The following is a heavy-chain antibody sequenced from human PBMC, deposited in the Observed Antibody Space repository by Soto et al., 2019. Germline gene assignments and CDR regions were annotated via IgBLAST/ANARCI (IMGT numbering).Heavy chain of an antibody. CDR2: INPNSGDT. CDR1: GYTFTGYY. V-gene: IGHV1-2*02. J-gene: IGHJ4*02. Sequence: QVQLVQSGAEVKKPRASVKVSCKASGYTFTGYYIHWVRQAPGQGLEWMGWINPNSGDTNYPQKFQGRVTMTRDMSSSSAYMELSSLRSDDTAVYYCARGQSHQLVGDFDYWCQGTLVTVSS. CDR3: ARGQSHQLVGDFDY. D-gene: IGHD6-6*01.